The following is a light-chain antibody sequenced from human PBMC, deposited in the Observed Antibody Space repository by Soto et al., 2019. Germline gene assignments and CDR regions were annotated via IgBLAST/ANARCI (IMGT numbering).Light chain of an antibody. CDR3: CSYTTSSTYV. Sequence: QSVLTQPASVSGSPGQSIAISCTGTSSDVGGYNYVSWYQQHPGKAPKLMIYDVNNRPSGVSNRFSGSKSGNTASLTISGLQAEDEADYYCCSYTTSSTYVFGTGTKV. CDR2: DVN. J-gene: IGLJ1*01. V-gene: IGLV2-14*03. CDR1: SSDVGGYNY.